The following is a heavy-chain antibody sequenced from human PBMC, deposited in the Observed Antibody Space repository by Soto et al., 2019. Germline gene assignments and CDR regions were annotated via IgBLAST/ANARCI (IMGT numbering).Heavy chain of an antibody. Sequence: QVQLLQSGAEVKKPGASVKLSCKASGYTFTRNAIHWVRQAPGQRLEWIGKINAGNGDTKYSHKFQDRVTITRDTSASAAYMELSTLGSEDTSIFFCAGSENGYSRFDYWGQGTLVTVSS. D-gene: IGHD3-22*01. CDR2: INAGNGDT. CDR3: AGSENGYSRFDY. CDR1: GYTFTRNA. V-gene: IGHV1-3*01. J-gene: IGHJ4*02.